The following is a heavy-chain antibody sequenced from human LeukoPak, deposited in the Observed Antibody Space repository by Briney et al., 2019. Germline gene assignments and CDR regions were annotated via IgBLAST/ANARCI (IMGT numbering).Heavy chain of an antibody. J-gene: IGHJ4*02. CDR2: INTYNGNT. CDR1: GYTFTSDG. V-gene: IGHV1-18*01. Sequence: GASVKVSCKASGYTFTSDGISWVRQAPGQGLEWMGWINTYNGNTNYAQKLQGRVTMTTDTSTSTAYMELRSPRSDDTAVYYCARDSGGGGSFDSWGLGTLVTVSS. D-gene: IGHD2-15*01. CDR3: ARDSGGGGSFDS.